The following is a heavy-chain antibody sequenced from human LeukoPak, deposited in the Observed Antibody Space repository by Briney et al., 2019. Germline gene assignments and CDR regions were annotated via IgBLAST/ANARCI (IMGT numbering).Heavy chain of an antibody. CDR1: GFTFSSSA. D-gene: IGHD2-15*01. J-gene: IGHJ4*02. CDR2: ISDSGAGT. CDR3: AKGCGGNCYPPTY. Sequence: GGSLRLSCAASGFTFSSSAMTWVRQAPGKGLEGVSGISDSGAGTYYADSVKGRFTISRDNSKNTLFLQMNSLRAEDTAVYYCAKGCGGNCYPPTYWGQGTLVTVSS. V-gene: IGHV3-23*01.